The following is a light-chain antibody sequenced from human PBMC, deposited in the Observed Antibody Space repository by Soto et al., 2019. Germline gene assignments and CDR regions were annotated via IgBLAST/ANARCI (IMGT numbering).Light chain of an antibody. V-gene: IGKV3-11*01. Sequence: EIVLTQSPATLSLSPGERATLSCRASQSVSPYLAWYQQKPGQAPRLLIYDASNRATGIPARFSGSGSGADFTLTISSLEPEDFAVYYCQQRRNWPPLTFGGGTKVEIK. J-gene: IGKJ4*01. CDR2: DAS. CDR3: QQRRNWPPLT. CDR1: QSVSPY.